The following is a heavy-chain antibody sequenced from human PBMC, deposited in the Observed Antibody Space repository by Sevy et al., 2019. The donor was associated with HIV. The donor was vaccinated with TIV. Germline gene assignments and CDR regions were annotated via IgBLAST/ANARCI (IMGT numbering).Heavy chain of an antibody. D-gene: IGHD3-3*01. J-gene: IGHJ6*02. Sequence: GGSLRLSCAASGFTFSSYWMSWVRQAPGKGLEWVANIKQVGSEKYYVDSVKGRFTISRDNAKNSLYLQMNSLRAEDTAVYYCARDPRDDFWSGNYGMDVWGQGTTVTVSS. CDR2: IKQVGSEK. CDR3: ARDPRDDFWSGNYGMDV. V-gene: IGHV3-7*01. CDR1: GFTFSSYW.